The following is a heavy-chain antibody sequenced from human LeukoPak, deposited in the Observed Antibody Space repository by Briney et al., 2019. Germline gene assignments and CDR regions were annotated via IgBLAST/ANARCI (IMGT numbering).Heavy chain of an antibody. Sequence: QPGGSLRLSCAASGFTFSSYAMHWVRQAPGKGLEWVAVISYDGSNKYSADSVKGRFTISRDNSKNTLYLQMNSLRAEDTAVYYCARDRTRHGYSDGLLDCWGQGTLVTVSS. V-gene: IGHV3-30-3*01. J-gene: IGHJ4*02. CDR1: GFTFSSYA. D-gene: IGHD5-18*01. CDR3: ARDRTRHGYSDGLLDC. CDR2: ISYDGSNK.